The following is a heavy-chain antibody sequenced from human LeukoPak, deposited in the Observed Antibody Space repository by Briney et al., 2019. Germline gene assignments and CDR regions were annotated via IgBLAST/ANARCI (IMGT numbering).Heavy chain of an antibody. J-gene: IGHJ5*02. D-gene: IGHD1-1*01. CDR1: GFNFNNHG. CDR2: ISGGGINT. V-gene: IGHV3-23*01. CDR3: AKSSAGITWFDP. Sequence: RGSLRLSCATSGFNFNNHGMNWVRQAPGKGLEWVSGISGGGINTHYADSVKGRFTISRDNSRNTLYLQMDSLRSDDTAVYYCAKSSAGITWFDPWGQGTLVTVSS.